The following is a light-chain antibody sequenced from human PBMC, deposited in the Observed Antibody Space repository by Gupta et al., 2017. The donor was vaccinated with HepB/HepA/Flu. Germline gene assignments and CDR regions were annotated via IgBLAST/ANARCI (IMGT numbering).Light chain of an antibody. Sequence: QLVLTQSPSASASLGASVKLTCTLSSGHSNYAIAWHQQQPEKGPLFLMKVNGDGSHNKGDGIPDRFSGSTSGAERYLTISSLQAEDEADYYCQTWATGTVLFGGGTKVTVL. V-gene: IGLV4-69*01. CDR3: QTWATGTVL. CDR2: VNGDGSH. J-gene: IGLJ2*01. CDR1: SGHSNYA.